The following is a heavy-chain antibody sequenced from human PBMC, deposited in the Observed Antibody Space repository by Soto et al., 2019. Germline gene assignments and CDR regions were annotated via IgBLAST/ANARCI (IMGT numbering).Heavy chain of an antibody. CDR2: ISKNGINK. D-gene: IGHD6-19*01. J-gene: IGHJ5*02. Sequence: QVRLVESGGGVVQPGRSLRLSCTASGFSFSSYAMYWLRQPPRKGLEWVAVISKNGINKNYADSVKGRVTVSRDNANYSLDLQLNSLRGEDTAMYYCARDMYSSDYFVKWFEPWGQGTLVTVSS. CDR3: ARDMYSSDYFVKWFEP. V-gene: IGHV3-30*04. CDR1: GFSFSSYA.